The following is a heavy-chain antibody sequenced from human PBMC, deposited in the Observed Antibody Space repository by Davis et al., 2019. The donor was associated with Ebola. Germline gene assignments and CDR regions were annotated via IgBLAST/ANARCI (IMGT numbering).Heavy chain of an antibody. V-gene: IGHV3-30-3*01. CDR3: ARDVFGIAAR. Sequence: GESLKISCVASGFTFSSDAMHWVRHAPGKGLQWVGFISFNGNNLYYSDSVRVRFTISSDNSKNTLYLQMNSLRAEDTAVYYCARDVFGIAARWGQGTLVTVSS. D-gene: IGHD6-6*01. CDR2: ISFNGNNL. J-gene: IGHJ4*02. CDR1: GFTFSSDA.